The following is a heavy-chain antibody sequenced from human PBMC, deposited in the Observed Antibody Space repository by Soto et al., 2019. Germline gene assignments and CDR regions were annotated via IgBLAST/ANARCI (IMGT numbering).Heavy chain of an antibody. J-gene: IGHJ6*02. Sequence: PGGSLRLSCAASGFTFSSYGMHWVRQAPGKGLEWVAVISYDGSNKYYADSVKGRFTISRDNSKNTLYLQMNSLRAEDTAVYYCAKEEKTGTAESLNYGMDVWGQGTTVTVSS. CDR1: GFTFSSYG. D-gene: IGHD1-1*01. V-gene: IGHV3-30*18. CDR3: AKEEKTGTAESLNYGMDV. CDR2: ISYDGSNK.